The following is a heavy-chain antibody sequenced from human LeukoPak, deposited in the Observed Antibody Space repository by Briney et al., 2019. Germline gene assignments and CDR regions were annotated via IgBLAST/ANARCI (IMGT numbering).Heavy chain of an antibody. J-gene: IGHJ4*02. CDR2: IYYSGST. CDR1: GGSISSSSYY. Sequence: PSETLSLTCTVSGGSISSSSYYWGWIRQPPGKGLEWIGSIYYSGSTYYNPSLKSRVTISVDTSKNQFSLKLSSVTAADTAVYYCSRLGRMATTNIDYWGQGTLLTVSS. CDR3: SRLGRMATTNIDY. D-gene: IGHD5-24*01. V-gene: IGHV4-39*07.